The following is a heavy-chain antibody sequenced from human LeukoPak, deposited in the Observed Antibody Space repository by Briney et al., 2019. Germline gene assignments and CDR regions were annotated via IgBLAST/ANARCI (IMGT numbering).Heavy chain of an antibody. CDR1: GFTFVSYN. J-gene: IGHJ6*03. CDR2: ISSSSSYI. D-gene: IGHD6-19*01. V-gene: IGHV3-21*01. CDR3: ARDYSSGWNYYYYMDV. Sequence: GGSLRLSCAASGFTFVSYNMNWVRQAPGKGLEWVSSISSSSSYIYYADSVKGRFTISRDNAKNSLYLQMNSLRAEDTAVYYCARDYSSGWNYYYYMDVWGKGTTVTVSS.